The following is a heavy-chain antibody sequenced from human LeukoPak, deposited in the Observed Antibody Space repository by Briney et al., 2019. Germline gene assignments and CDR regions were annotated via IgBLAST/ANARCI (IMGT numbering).Heavy chain of an antibody. V-gene: IGHV3-48*03. J-gene: IGHJ6*04. CDR2: ISSSGSTI. CDR3: AELGITMIGGV. D-gene: IGHD3-10*02. CDR1: GFTFSSYE. Sequence: PGGSLRLSCAATGFTFSSYEMNWVRQAPGKGLEWVSYISSSGSTIYYADSVKGRFTISRDNAKNTLYLQMNSLRAEDTAVYYCAELGITMIGGVWGKGTTVTISS.